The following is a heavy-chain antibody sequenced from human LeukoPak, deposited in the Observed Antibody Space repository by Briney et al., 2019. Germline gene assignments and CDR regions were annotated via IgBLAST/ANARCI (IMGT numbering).Heavy chain of an antibody. CDR2: IIPIFGTA. V-gene: IGHV1-69*05. D-gene: IGHD6-6*01. Sequence: ASVKVSCQASGGTFSTYAISWVRQAPGHGLEWMGRIIPIFGTANYAQKFQGRVTITTDESTSTAYMELSSLRSEDTAVYYCARGSSSSSEPFDYWGQGTLVTVSS. CDR3: ARGSSSSSEPFDY. J-gene: IGHJ4*02. CDR1: GGTFSTYA.